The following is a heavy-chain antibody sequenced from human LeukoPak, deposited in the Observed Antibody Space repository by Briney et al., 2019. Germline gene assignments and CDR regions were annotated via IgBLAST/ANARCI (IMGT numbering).Heavy chain of an antibody. CDR1: GDAISSNSYY. V-gene: IGHV4-39*01. CDR2: NYHSGST. Sequence: SETLSLTCTVSGDAISSNSYYWGWIRQPPGKGLEWIGNNYHSGSTCYNPSLKSRVTISVDTSKNQFSLKLTSVTAADTAVYYCARLFGLDTAYSGYFQHWGQGTLVTVSS. CDR3: ARLFGLDTAYSGYFQH. D-gene: IGHD3/OR15-3a*01. J-gene: IGHJ1*01.